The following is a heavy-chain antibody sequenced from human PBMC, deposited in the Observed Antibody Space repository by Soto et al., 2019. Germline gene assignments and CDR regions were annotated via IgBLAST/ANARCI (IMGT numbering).Heavy chain of an antibody. CDR1: GFTFSSYS. Sequence: EVQLVESGGGLVQPGGSLRLSCAASGFTFSSYSMNWVRQAPGKGLEWVSYISSSSSTIYYADSVKGRFTISRDNAKNSLYLQMNSLRDEDTAVYYCARDAPPLAYYYDPNRFDPWGQGTLVTVSS. D-gene: IGHD3-22*01. CDR3: ARDAPPLAYYYDPNRFDP. CDR2: ISSSSSTI. V-gene: IGHV3-48*02. J-gene: IGHJ5*02.